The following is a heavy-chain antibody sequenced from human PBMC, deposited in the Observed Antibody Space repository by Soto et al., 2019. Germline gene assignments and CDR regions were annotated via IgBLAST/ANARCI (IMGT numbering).Heavy chain of an antibody. CDR1: GYTFTSYY. V-gene: IGHV1-46*01. CDR3: ASVLRFLEINYYGMDV. CDR2: INPSGGST. D-gene: IGHD3-3*01. Sequence: ALVKVSCKASGYTFTSYYMHWVRQAPGQGLEWMGIINPSGGSTSYAQKFQGRVTMTRDTSTSTVYMELSSLRSEDTAVYYCASVLRFLEINYYGMDVWGQGTTVTVSS. J-gene: IGHJ6*02.